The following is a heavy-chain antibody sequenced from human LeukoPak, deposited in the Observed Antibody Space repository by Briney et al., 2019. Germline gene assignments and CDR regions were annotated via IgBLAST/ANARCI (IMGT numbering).Heavy chain of an antibody. V-gene: IGHV3-48*03. CDR3: ARDWDYGAFDY. J-gene: IGHJ4*02. D-gene: IGHD4-17*01. CDR2: ISSSGSTI. Sequence: PGGSLRLSCAASGFTFSSYEMNWVRQAPGKGLEWVSYISSSGSTIYYADSVKGRFTISRDNAKNSLYLQMNSLRAEDTAVCYCARDWDYGAFDYWGQGTLVTVSS. CDR1: GFTFSSYE.